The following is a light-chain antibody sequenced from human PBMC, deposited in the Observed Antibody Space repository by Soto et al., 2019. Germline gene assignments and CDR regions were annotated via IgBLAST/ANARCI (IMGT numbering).Light chain of an antibody. CDR3: QQYETFSWT. Sequence: IHMTHSPATLSASFGDIVTITFRASQSVSIWLAWYQQKPGKAPKVLIWDASSLQRGVPSRFSGSGSGTEFTLTISSLQPDDFATYYCQQYETFSWTFGQGTKVDI. V-gene: IGKV1-5*01. CDR2: DAS. J-gene: IGKJ1*01. CDR1: QSVSIW.